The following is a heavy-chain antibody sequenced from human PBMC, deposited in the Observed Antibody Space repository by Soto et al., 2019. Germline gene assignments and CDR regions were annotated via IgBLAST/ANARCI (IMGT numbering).Heavy chain of an antibody. J-gene: IGHJ6*02. CDR2: INPDRGDT. D-gene: IGHD6-19*01. CDR3: VTWLPFDV. Sequence: QVQLVQSGAEVKKLGASVKVSCKASGYTFTGFHMFCVRQAPGQGFEWIGWINPDRGDTKYAQRFQGRVTMTRDASISTAYMELNRLRSDDTAVYFCVTWLPFDVWVQGTTGTVSS. V-gene: IGHV1-2*02. CDR1: GYTFTGFH.